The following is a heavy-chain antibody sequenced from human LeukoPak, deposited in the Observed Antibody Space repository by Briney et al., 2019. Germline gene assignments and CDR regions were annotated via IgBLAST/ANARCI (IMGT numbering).Heavy chain of an antibody. J-gene: IGHJ4*02. D-gene: IGHD6-19*01. CDR1: GFTFSSYSMN. Sequence: GSLRLSCAASGFTFSSYSMNWVRQPPGKGLEWIGSIYYRGTTYYNPSLKSRVTMSVDTSKNQFSLRLDSVTAADTAVYYCARRGMYSSGWYFDYWGQGTLVTVSS. CDR3: ARRGMYSSGWYFDY. V-gene: IGHV4-39*01. CDR2: IYYRGTT.